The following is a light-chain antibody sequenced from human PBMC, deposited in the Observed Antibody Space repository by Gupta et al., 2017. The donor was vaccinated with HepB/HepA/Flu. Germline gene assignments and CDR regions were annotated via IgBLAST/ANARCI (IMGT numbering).Light chain of an antibody. Sequence: QSALTQPRSVSGSPGQSVTISCTGTRSDVGGYNFFPWYQQHPGKAPKLIIYDVSKRPSGVTDRFSGSKAGNTASLTISGLQAEDEADYYCCSYAGSYTVVFGGGTKLTVL. CDR2: DVS. J-gene: IGLJ2*01. CDR1: RSDVGGYNF. CDR3: CSYAGSYTVV. V-gene: IGLV2-11*01.